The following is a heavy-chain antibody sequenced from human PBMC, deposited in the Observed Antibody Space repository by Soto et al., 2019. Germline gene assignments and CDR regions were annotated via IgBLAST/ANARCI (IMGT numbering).Heavy chain of an antibody. Sequence: QVQLVESGGGVVQPGGSLRLSCAASGFSFNNYGMHWVRQAPGKGLDWVAVILFDGSDNWYADSVKGRFTISRDNSKNTLYLHMNSLTAEDTAVYYCVKDMGYCSGGSCYWGAYFYYYMDVWGKGTTVTVSS. D-gene: IGHD2-15*01. CDR3: VKDMGYCSGGSCYWGAYFYYYMDV. J-gene: IGHJ6*03. V-gene: IGHV3-30*18. CDR2: ILFDGSDN. CDR1: GFSFNNYG.